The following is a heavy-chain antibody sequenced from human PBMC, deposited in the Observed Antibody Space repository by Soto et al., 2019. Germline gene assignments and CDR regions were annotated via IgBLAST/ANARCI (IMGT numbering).Heavy chain of an antibody. Sequence: EVQVVESGGGLVQPGGSLRLSCAASGFYVSNYYMSWFRQAPGKGLEWVSVIYRAGEIYYADSVQCRCPTSRDISRSRLDLQRNSLRVDDTAVYYCARDRRDGDTLWGQGVVVTVSS. CDR2: IYRAGEI. CDR1: GFYVSNYY. CDR3: ARDRRDGDTL. V-gene: IGHV3-66*01. J-gene: IGHJ4*02. D-gene: IGHD5-18*01.